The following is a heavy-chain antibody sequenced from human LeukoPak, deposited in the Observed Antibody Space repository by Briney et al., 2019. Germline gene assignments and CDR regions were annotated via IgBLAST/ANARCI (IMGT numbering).Heavy chain of an antibody. D-gene: IGHD6-13*01. CDR3: AKLAAAAGSNDY. Sequence: GGSLRLSCAASGFPFSSYAMSWVRQAPGKGLEWVSAISGSGGSTYYADSVKGRFTIPRDNSKNTLYLQMNSLRAEDTAVYYCAKLAAAAGSNDYWGQGTLVTVSS. CDR2: ISGSGGST. V-gene: IGHV3-23*01. J-gene: IGHJ4*02. CDR1: GFPFSSYA.